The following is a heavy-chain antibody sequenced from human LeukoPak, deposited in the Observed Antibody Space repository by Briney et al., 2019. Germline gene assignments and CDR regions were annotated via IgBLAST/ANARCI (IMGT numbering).Heavy chain of an antibody. CDR3: ARGGMITSGHFDY. CDR1: GGSISSSSYY. J-gene: IGHJ4*02. V-gene: IGHV4-39*07. D-gene: IGHD3-16*01. CDR2: IYYSGST. Sequence: SETLSLTCTVSGGSISSSSYYWGWIRQPPGKGLEWIGSIYYSGSTYYNPSLKSRVTISVDTSKNQFSLKLSSVTAADTAVYYCARGGMITSGHFDYWGQGTLVTVSS.